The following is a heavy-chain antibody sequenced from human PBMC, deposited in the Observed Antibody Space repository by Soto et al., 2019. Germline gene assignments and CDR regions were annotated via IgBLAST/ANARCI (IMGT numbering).Heavy chain of an antibody. Sequence: GGSLRLSCVVSGISFDDYAMHWVRQVPGKGLEWVSGINWDSGDIGYADSVKGRFTISRDNAKNSLYLQMNSLKTEDTALYYCAKDTAPGFYDANGHLDYWGQGTPVTVSS. D-gene: IGHD2-8*01. V-gene: IGHV3-9*01. CDR1: GISFDDYA. J-gene: IGHJ4*02. CDR3: AKDTAPGFYDANGHLDY. CDR2: INWDSGDI.